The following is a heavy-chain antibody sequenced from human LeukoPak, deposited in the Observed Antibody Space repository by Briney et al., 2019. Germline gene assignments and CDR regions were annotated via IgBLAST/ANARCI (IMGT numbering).Heavy chain of an antibody. CDR3: ARVGITMVRGVITTINWFDP. CDR2: IYYSGST. V-gene: IGHV4-30-4*01. CDR1: GGSISSGDYY. D-gene: IGHD3-10*01. Sequence: SETLSLTCTVSGGSISSGDYYWSWIRQPPGKGLEWIGYIYYSGSTYYNPSLKSRVTISVDTSKNQFSLKLSSVTAADTAVYYCARVGITMVRGVITTINWFDPWGQGTLVTVSS. J-gene: IGHJ5*02.